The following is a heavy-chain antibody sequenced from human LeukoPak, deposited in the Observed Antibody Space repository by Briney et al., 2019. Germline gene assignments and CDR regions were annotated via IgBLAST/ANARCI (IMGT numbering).Heavy chain of an antibody. V-gene: IGHV3-33*01. D-gene: IGHD6-13*01. CDR3: ARGSGAAAGAFDY. J-gene: IGHJ4*02. CDR2: VWYDGNNK. CDR1: GFTFRSYG. Sequence: PGRSLRLSCAASGFTFRSYGMHWVRQAPGKGLEWVAIVWYDGNNKYYADSAKGRFTVSRDNSKDTVSLQLNCLRAEDTAVYYCARGSGAAAGAFDYWGQGTLVTVPS.